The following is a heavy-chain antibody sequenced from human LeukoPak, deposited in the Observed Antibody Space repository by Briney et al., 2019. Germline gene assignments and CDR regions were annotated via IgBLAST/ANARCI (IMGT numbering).Heavy chain of an antibody. D-gene: IGHD4-17*01. CDR3: ARVMRYGDYSRWFGP. V-gene: IGHV4-59*01. J-gene: IGHJ5*02. CDR1: GGSISSYY. CDR2: NYYSGST. Sequence: SETLSLTCTVSGGSISSYYWSWIRQPPGKGLEWIGYNYYSGSTNYNPSLKSRVTISVDTSKNQFSLKLSSVTAADTAVYYCARVMRYGDYSRWFGPWGQGTLVTVSS.